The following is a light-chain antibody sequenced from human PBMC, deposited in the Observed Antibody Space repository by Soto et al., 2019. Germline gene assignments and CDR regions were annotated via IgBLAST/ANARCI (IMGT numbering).Light chain of an antibody. CDR2: GVT. J-gene: IGLJ1*01. V-gene: IGLV2-14*03. CDR1: SGDFGNYNY. Sequence: QSVLTQAASVSGSPGQSITISCTGASGDFGNYNYVSWYQQHPGKAPQLLIYGVTNRPSGVSNRFSGSKSGNTASLTISGLQADDEAEYYCNSYTNTNTLPVFGTGTKVTVL. CDR3: NSYTNTNTLPV.